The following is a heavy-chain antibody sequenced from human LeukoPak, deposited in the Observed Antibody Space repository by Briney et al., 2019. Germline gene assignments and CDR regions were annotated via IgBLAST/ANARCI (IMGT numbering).Heavy chain of an antibody. D-gene: IGHD3-9*01. CDR2: IYYSGST. V-gene: IGHV4-59*01. CDR1: GGSISSYY. Sequence: SETLSLTCTVSGGSISSYYLRWIRQPPGKGLEWIGYIYYSGSTNYNPSLKSRVTISVDTSKNQFSLKLSSVTAAATAVYFCAARLTKNAFDIWGKGTMVPVFS. CDR3: AARLTKNAFDI. J-gene: IGHJ3*02.